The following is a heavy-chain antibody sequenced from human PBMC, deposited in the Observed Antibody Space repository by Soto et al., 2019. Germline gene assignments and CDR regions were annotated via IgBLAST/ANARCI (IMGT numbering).Heavy chain of an antibody. CDR3: TRDHYGRGFSSGAFDS. V-gene: IGHV3-49*03. Sequence: GGSLRLSCSPSGSTFGDYAMNWFRQARGKGLEWVGFIKSKAFGGTPEYAASVKGRFTISRDDSMSIAYLQMNSLKTDDTAVYYCTRDHYGRGFSSGAFDSWGQGTPVTVSS. D-gene: IGHD5-18*01. CDR2: IKSKAFGGTP. CDR1: GSTFGDYA. J-gene: IGHJ4*02.